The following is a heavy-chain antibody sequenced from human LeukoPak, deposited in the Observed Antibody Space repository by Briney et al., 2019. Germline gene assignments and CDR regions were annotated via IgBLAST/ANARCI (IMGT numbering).Heavy chain of an antibody. J-gene: IGHJ3*02. CDR1: GGSFSGYY. V-gene: IGHV4-59*08. CDR3: ARRSVVTAIDFDTFDI. CDR2: ICYTGSN. D-gene: IGHD2-21*02. Sequence: SETLSLTCAIYGGSFSGYYWSWIRQSPGKGLEWIGYICYTGSNKYNPSLRGRVSISLDTSKNHFSLELTSVTAADTAVYYCARRSVVTAIDFDTFDIWGQGTMVTVSS.